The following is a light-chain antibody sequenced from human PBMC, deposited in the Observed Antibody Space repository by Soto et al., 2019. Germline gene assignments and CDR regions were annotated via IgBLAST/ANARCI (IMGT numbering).Light chain of an antibody. J-gene: IGLJ1*01. V-gene: IGLV2-14*03. Sequence: QSVLTQPASVSGSPGQSITISCTGTNGDVGNYNYVSWYQHHPGKAPKLMIYHVSYRPSGVSNRFSASKSGNTASLTISGLQAEDEADYYCCSYTNSTNYLFGNGTKVTV. CDR2: HVS. CDR1: NGDVGNYNY. CDR3: CSYTNSTNYL.